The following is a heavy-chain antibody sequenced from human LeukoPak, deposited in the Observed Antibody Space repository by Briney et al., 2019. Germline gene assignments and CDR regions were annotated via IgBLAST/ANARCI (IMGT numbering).Heavy chain of an antibody. CDR2: IRYDGSNK. Sequence: GGSLRLSCAASGFTFSSYGMHWVRQAPGKGLEWVAFIRYDGSNKYYADSVKGRFTISRDNSKNTLYLQMNSLRAEDTAVYYCAKVVLLWFGESHDAFDIWGQGTMVTVSS. J-gene: IGHJ3*02. CDR3: AKVVLLWFGESHDAFDI. CDR1: GFTFSSYG. V-gene: IGHV3-30*02. D-gene: IGHD3-10*01.